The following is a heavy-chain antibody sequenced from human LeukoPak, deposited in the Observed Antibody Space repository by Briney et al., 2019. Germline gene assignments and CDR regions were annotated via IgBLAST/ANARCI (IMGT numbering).Heavy chain of an antibody. CDR1: GYSISSGYY. V-gene: IGHV4-38-2*01. D-gene: IGHD2-2*01. CDR3: ARNGTSSYFDY. Sequence: SETLSLTCAVSGYSISSGYYWGWIRQPPGKGLEWIGSIYHSGSTHYTPSLKSRVTISVDTSKNQFSLKLSSVTAADTAVYYCARNGTSSYFDYWGQGTLVTVSS. CDR2: IYHSGST. J-gene: IGHJ4*02.